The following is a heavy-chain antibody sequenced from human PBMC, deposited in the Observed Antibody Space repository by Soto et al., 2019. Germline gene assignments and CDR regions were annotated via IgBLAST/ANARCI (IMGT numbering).Heavy chain of an antibody. D-gene: IGHD2-15*01. CDR3: ARGRYCSGGSCYHAFDI. V-gene: IGHV4-4*02. Sequence: QVQLQESGPGLVKPSVTLSLTCAVSSGSISSGNWWSWVRHPPGKGLEWIGEIYHSGSTTYNPSLKSRVTISVDKSKNQFSLKLSSVTAADTAVYYCARGRYCSGGSCYHAFDIWGQGTMVTVSS. CDR1: SGSISSGNW. CDR2: IYHSGST. J-gene: IGHJ3*02.